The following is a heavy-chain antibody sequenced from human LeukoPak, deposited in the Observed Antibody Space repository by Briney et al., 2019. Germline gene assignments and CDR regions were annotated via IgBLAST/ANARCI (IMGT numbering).Heavy chain of an antibody. CDR3: ARSQYCSGGSCHTDS. CDR2: IYPGDSDT. V-gene: IGHV5-51*01. Sequence: GESLKISCQGSGYSFTSYWIGWVRQMPGKGLEWMGIIYPGDSDTRYSPSFQGQVTISADKSISTAYLQWSSLKASDTAMYYCARSQYCSGGSCHTDSWGQGTLVTVSS. D-gene: IGHD2-15*01. CDR1: GYSFTSYW. J-gene: IGHJ5*02.